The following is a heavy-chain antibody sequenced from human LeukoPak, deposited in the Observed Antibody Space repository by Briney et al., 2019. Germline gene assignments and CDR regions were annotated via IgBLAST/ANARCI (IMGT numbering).Heavy chain of an antibody. CDR2: ISTGGGNT. D-gene: IGHD2-2*03. CDR1: GFTFSSYT. CDR3: AKDGGLWISAHWGDS. V-gene: IGHV3-23*01. J-gene: IGHJ4*02. Sequence: GGSLRLTCTASGFTFSSYTMSWVRQAPGKGLKWVSTISTGGGNTYYADSVQGRFTVSRDDSKNTLYLQMNSLRAEDTAVYYCAKDGGLWISAHWGDSWGRGTLVTVSS.